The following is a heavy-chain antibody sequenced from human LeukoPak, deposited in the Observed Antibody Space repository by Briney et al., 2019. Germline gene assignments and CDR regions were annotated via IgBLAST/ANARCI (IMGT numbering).Heavy chain of an antibody. V-gene: IGHV1-69*04. D-gene: IGHD3-22*01. CDR1: GGTFSSYA. Sequence: SVKVSCKASGGTFSSYAISWVRQAPGQGLEWMGRIIPILGIASYAQKFQGRVTITADKSTSTAYMELSSLRSEDTAVYYCARSSSVVVIPDYWGQGTLVTVSS. J-gene: IGHJ4*02. CDR2: IIPILGIA. CDR3: ARSSSVVVIPDY.